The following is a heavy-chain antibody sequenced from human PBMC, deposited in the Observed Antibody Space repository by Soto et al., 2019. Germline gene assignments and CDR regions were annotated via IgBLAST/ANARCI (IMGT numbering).Heavy chain of an antibody. CDR2: IYYSGDT. CDR3: ARRLTNWFDP. J-gene: IGHJ5*02. CDR1: GGSISSTNYY. V-gene: IGHV4-39*01. Sequence: PSETLSLTCTFSGGSISSTNYYWGWVRQPPGRGLEWIGSIYYSGDTYYNPSLKSRVTISVDMSKNQFSLKLSSVTAADTAVYYCARRLTNWFDPWGQGALVTVSS.